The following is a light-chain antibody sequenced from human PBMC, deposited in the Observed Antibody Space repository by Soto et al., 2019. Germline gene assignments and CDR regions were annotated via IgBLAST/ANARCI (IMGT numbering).Light chain of an antibody. CDR2: LYGDGSH. CDR3: QTWGTGIQVV. Sequence: QPVLTQSPSASASLGASVKLTCSLSSGHSSYAIAWYQQQPQKGPRYLMKLYGDGSHSKGDGIPDRFSGSSSGAERYLTISSLQSEDEADYYCQTWGTGIQVVFGGGTKLTVL. V-gene: IGLV4-69*01. J-gene: IGLJ2*01. CDR1: SGHSSYA.